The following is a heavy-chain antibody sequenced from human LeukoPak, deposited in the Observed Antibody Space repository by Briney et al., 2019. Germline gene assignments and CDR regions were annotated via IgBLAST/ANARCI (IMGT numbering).Heavy chain of an antibody. CDR2: ISGSGGST. Sequence: GGSLRLSCAASGFTFSSYAMSWVRQAPGKGLEWASAISGSGGSTYYADSVKGRFTISRDNSKNTLYLQMNSLRAEDTAVYYCAKDSSGWYWGYWGQGTLVTVSS. CDR1: GFTFSSYA. V-gene: IGHV3-23*01. D-gene: IGHD6-19*01. J-gene: IGHJ4*02. CDR3: AKDSSGWYWGY.